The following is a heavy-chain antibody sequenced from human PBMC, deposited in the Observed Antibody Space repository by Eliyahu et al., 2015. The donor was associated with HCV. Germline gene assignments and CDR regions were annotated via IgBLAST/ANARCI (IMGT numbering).Heavy chain of an antibody. CDR1: GGTFSSYA. Sequence: QVQLVQSGAEVKKPGSSVKVSCKASGGTFSSYAIRWVRQAPGQGLEWMGGIIPIXGTANYAQKFQGRVTITADESTSTAYMELSSLRSEDTAVYYCARIRVVVVAAKPYYYYGMDVWGQGTTVTVSS. CDR3: ARIRVVVVAAKPYYYYGMDV. V-gene: IGHV1-69*01. J-gene: IGHJ6*02. CDR2: IIPIXGTA. D-gene: IGHD2-15*01.